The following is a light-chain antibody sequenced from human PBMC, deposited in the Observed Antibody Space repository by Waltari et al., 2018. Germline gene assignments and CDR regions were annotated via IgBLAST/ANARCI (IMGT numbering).Light chain of an antibody. V-gene: IGKV1-5*03. J-gene: IGKJ1*01. CDR3: QQYSGYSRT. CDR2: KAS. Sequence: DIQMTQSPSTLSASVGDRVIITCRASQSVTNWLAWYQQRPGEAPKVLIYKASNLESGIPARFSGSRYGTDFTLTISSLQPDDLATYCCQQYSGYSRTFGQGTKVEIK. CDR1: QSVTNW.